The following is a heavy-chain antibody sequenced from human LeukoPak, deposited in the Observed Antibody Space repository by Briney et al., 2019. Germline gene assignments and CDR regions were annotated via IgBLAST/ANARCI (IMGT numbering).Heavy chain of an antibody. Sequence: SETLSLTCTVSGGSISSYYWSWIRQPPGKGLEWIGEINHSGSTNYNPSLKSRVTISVDTSKNQFSLKLSSVTAADTAVYYCARAPKTNYYDSSGYYLYYFDYWGQGTLVTVSS. D-gene: IGHD3-22*01. J-gene: IGHJ4*02. CDR2: INHSGST. V-gene: IGHV4-34*01. CDR1: GGSISSYY. CDR3: ARAPKTNYYDSSGYYLYYFDY.